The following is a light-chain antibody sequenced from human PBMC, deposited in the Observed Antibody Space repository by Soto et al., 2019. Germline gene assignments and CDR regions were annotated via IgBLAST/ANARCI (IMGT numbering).Light chain of an antibody. CDR3: QQSYRTPLT. CDR2: ASS. Sequence: DIQMTQSPSSLSASVGDRVTITCRASQSISTYLNWYQQKPGKAPKVLIYASSSLQSGVPSRFSGTGSGTDFILTISSLQPEDCATYYCQQSYRTPLTFGKGTTLEIK. V-gene: IGKV1-39*01. J-gene: IGKJ2*01. CDR1: QSISTY.